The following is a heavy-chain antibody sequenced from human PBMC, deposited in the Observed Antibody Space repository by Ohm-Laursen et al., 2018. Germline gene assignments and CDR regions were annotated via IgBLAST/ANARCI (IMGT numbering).Heavy chain of an antibody. CDR2: IKQDGSEK. Sequence: SLRLSCAASGFIFSSYWMSWVRQAPGKGLEWVANIKQDGSEKYYVDSVKGRFTMSRDNAKDSLYLQMNSLRAEDTAVYYCARKGYCSSISCHFYDYWGQGTLVTVSS. CDR3: ARKGYCSSISCHFYDY. CDR1: GFIFSSYW. J-gene: IGHJ4*02. V-gene: IGHV3-7*01. D-gene: IGHD2-2*01.